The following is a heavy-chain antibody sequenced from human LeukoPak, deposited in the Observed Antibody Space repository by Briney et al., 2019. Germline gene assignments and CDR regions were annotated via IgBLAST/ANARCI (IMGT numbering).Heavy chain of an antibody. D-gene: IGHD5-18*01. CDR3: ARDRDTAMGL. V-gene: IGHV3-30-3*01. CDR2: ISYDGNDK. CDR1: GFTFSNYA. Sequence: GWSLRLSCAASGFTFSNYAMHWVRQTPGKGLEWVAIISYDGNDKYYTDSVKGRFTISRDKSKNTLYLQMNSLRAEDTAVYYCARDRDTAMGLWGQGTLVTVSS. J-gene: IGHJ4*02.